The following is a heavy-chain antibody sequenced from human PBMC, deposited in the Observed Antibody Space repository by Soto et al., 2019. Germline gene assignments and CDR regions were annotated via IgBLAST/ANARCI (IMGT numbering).Heavy chain of an antibody. Sequence: VKVSCKASGYTFTSYGISWVRQAPGQGLEWMGWISAYNGNTNYAQKLQGRVTMTTDTSTSTAYMELRSLRSDDTAVYYCARDESSYYDSSGPSDAFDIWGQGTMVTVSS. D-gene: IGHD3-22*01. J-gene: IGHJ3*02. CDR3: ARDESSYYDSSGPSDAFDI. CDR1: GYTFTSYG. CDR2: ISAYNGNT. V-gene: IGHV1-18*01.